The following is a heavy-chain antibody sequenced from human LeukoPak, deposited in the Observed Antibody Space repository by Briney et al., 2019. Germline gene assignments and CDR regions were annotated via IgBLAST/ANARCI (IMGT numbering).Heavy chain of an antibody. CDR3: AREREGVQYSYGYFAV. V-gene: IGHV4-4*07. CDR1: GDSITGYF. Sequence: SETLSLTCNVSGDSITGYFWSWIRQPAGKGLEWIGRISSFGTTNYNPSIQSRVTISVDKSKNQISLRLFSVTAADTAVYYCAREREGVQYSYGYFAVWGKESLVTVSS. D-gene: IGHD5-18*01. CDR2: ISSFGTT. J-gene: IGHJ4*02.